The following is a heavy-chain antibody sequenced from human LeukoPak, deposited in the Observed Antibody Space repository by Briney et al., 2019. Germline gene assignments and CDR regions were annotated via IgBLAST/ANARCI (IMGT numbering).Heavy chain of an antibody. D-gene: IGHD2-2*01. J-gene: IGHJ5*02. CDR3: ARGEGYCSSTSCANWFDP. CDR1: GGSFSGYY. V-gene: IGHV4-34*01. CDR2: IYYSGST. Sequence: SETLSLTCAVYGGSFSGYYWGWIRQPPGKGLEWIGSIYYSGSTYYNPSLKSRVTISVDTSKNQFSLKLSSVTAADTAVYYCARGEGYCSSTSCANWFDPWGQGTLVTVSS.